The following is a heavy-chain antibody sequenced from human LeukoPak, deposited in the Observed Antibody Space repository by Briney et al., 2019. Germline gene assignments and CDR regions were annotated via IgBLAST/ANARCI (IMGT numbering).Heavy chain of an antibody. V-gene: IGHV4-39*01. CDR1: GGSISSYY. J-gene: IGHJ4*02. CDR3: ARRGPNYYDSSGPDY. D-gene: IGHD3-22*01. Sequence: SETLSLTCTVSGGSISSYYWSWIRQPPGKGLEWIGSIYYSGSTYYNPSLKSRVTISVDTSKNQFSLKLSSVTAADTAVYYCARRGPNYYDSSGPDYWGQGTLVTVSS. CDR2: IYYSGST.